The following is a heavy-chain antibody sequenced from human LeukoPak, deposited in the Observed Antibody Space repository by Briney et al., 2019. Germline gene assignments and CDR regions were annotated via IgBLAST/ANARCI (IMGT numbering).Heavy chain of an antibody. CDR1: GFIFRNYA. J-gene: IGHJ4*02. Sequence: GGSLRLSCAASGFIFRNYAMSWVRLAPGKGLEWVSAITGSGDTTYYADSVKGRFTISRDNSKNTLYVEMNTLRAEDTAVYYCAKWGDYDILTGYYVSDFWGQGTLVTVSS. CDR3: AKWGDYDILTGYYVSDF. V-gene: IGHV3-23*01. D-gene: IGHD3-9*01. CDR2: ITGSGDTT.